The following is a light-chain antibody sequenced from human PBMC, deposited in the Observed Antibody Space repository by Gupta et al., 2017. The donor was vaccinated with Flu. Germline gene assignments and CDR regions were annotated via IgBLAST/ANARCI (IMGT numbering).Light chain of an antibody. Sequence: VGDRVTITCQASQDISTYLNWYQQKPGKAPKLLIFDVSNLETGVPSRFSGSGSGTDFAFTINSLQPEDFATYYCQQYDSLPTFGQGTKVEIK. CDR3: QQYDSLPT. CDR2: DVS. V-gene: IGKV1-33*01. CDR1: QDISTY. J-gene: IGKJ2*01.